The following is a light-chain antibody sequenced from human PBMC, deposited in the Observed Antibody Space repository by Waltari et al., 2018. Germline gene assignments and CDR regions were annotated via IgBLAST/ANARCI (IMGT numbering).Light chain of an antibody. Sequence: SFELTQPTSVSVSPGQTASITCSGDKLGDKHVCLYQQKPGQSPVAVIYQDNRRPSGIPERFSGSNSGNTATLTISGTQAMDEADYFCQAWDTTTGVFGGGTKLTVL. V-gene: IGLV3-1*01. CDR1: KLGDKH. J-gene: IGLJ2*01. CDR2: QDN. CDR3: QAWDTTTGV.